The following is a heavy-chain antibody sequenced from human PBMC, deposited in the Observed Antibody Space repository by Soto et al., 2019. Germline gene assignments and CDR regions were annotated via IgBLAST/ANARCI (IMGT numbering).Heavy chain of an antibody. V-gene: IGHV3-23*01. J-gene: IGHJ4*02. Sequence: ESGGGLVQPGGSLRLSCAASGFTFSSYAMSWVRQAPGKGLEWVSAISGSGGSTYYADSVKGRFTISRDNSKNTLYLQMNSLRAEDTAVYYCAKGIDFWSGYYRGYFDYWGQGTLVTVSS. CDR1: GFTFSSYA. CDR2: ISGSGGST. CDR3: AKGIDFWSGYYRGYFDY. D-gene: IGHD3-3*01.